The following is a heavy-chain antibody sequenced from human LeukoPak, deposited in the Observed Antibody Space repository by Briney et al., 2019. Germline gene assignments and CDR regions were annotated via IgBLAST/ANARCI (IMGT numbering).Heavy chain of an antibody. CDR1: GGSFSGYY. CDR3: ARAYCDFWSGYPDYYMDV. CDR2: INHSGST. V-gene: IGHV4-34*01. J-gene: IGHJ6*03. Sequence: SETLSLTCAVYGGSFSGYYWSWIRQPPGKGLEWIGEINHSGSTNYNPSLKSRVTISVDTSKNQFSLKLSSVTAADTAVYYCARAYCDFWSGYPDYYMDVWGKGTTVTVSS. D-gene: IGHD3-3*01.